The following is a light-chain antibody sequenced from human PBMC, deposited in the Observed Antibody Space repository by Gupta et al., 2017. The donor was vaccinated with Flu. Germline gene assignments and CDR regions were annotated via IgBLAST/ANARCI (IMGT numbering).Light chain of an antibody. CDR3: AAWDDSRGAYV. CDR1: SSNIGRNT. V-gene: IGLV1-44*01. Sequence: QSVLTQPPSASGTPGQRVTISCSGSSSNIGRNTVIWYQQLPGTAPKLLIYGNSEQPSGVPDRFSGSKSDTSASLGISGLQSEDEADYHCAAWDDSRGAYVFGSGTRVSVL. J-gene: IGLJ1*01. CDR2: GNS.